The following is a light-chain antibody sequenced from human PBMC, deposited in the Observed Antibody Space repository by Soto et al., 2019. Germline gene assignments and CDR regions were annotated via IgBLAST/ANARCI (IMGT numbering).Light chain of an antibody. J-gene: IGKJ1*01. Sequence: EIVLTQSPATLSLSPGERATLSCRASQSIGYYLAWYQEQPGQAPRLLIYDASIRATGIPARFSCSWSGTDFTLTINGLEPEDSAVYYCQQRGNWPPTWTVGQGTKGAIK. CDR3: QQRGNWPPTWT. CDR2: DAS. CDR1: QSIGYY. V-gene: IGKV3-11*01.